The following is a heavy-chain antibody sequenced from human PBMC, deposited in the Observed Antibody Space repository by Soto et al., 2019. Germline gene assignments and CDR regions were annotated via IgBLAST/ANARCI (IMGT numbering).Heavy chain of an antibody. CDR3: ARVTGADYPSWWYFDL. D-gene: IGHD3-16*01. CDR1: GYTFTSYG. CDR2: ISAYNGNT. Sequence: QVQLVQSGAEVKKPGASVKVSCKASGYTFTSYGITWVRQAPGQGLEWMGWISAYNGNTNYPLKLQGRVTMTTDPPASTAYLELRSLRSDDSAVYYCARVTGADYPSWWYFDLWGRGTLVTVSS. J-gene: IGHJ2*01. V-gene: IGHV1-18*01.